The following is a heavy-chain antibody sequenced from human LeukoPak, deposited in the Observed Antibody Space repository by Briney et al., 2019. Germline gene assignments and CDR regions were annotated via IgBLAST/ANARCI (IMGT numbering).Heavy chain of an antibody. CDR1: GFTFTNHA. CDR3: AKNVVFTRYFDS. V-gene: IGHV3-23*01. J-gene: IGHJ4*02. CDR2: ISGGGRTT. Sequence: GGSLRLSCAASGFTFTNHAMSWVRQAPGKGLQWIAVISGGGRTTEYADSVKGRFTVSRDNSMNTLSLHMDSLRVEGTAIYYCAKNVVFTRYFDSWGQGTLVTVSS. D-gene: IGHD2-2*01.